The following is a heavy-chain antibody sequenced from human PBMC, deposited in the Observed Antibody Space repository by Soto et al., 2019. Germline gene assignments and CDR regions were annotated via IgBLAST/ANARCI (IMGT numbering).Heavy chain of an antibody. Sequence: QLRLQESGPGLVKPSETLSLTCTVSGGSIGGSNYFWGWIRQSPGTVLEWLGTIYSSGTTYYSPALKSRITMSLDTSKNQFSMSLGAVNAADPAVYYCTRRRFAVRRVTTMDVWRPGTTVTVAS. J-gene: IGHJ6*02. CDR2: IYSSGTT. CDR1: GGSIGGSNYF. D-gene: IGHD3-10*01. V-gene: IGHV4-39*01. CDR3: TRRRFAVRRVTTMDV.